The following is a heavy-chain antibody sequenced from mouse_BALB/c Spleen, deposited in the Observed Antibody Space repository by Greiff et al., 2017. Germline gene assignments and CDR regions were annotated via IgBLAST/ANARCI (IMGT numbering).Heavy chain of an antibody. CDR3: ASGIYDYDSSYSIDY. Sequence: VQLQQSGPGLVAPSQCLSITCTVSGFSFTRYSVHWVRRPPGKGLEWLGMIWGGGSTDYYSAPKPRLSISKDNSKSKVFLQMYSLQTTDTAMYSCASGIYDYDSSYSIDYWGQGTSVTVSS. J-gene: IGHJ4*01. D-gene: IGHD1-1*01. CDR2: IWGGGST. CDR1: GFSFTRYS. V-gene: IGHV2-6-4*01.